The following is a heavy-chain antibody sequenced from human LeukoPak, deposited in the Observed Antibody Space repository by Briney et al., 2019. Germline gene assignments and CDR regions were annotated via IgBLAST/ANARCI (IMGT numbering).Heavy chain of an antibody. CDR3: AKIAGRGYFDY. D-gene: IGHD3-10*01. CDR1: GGTFSSYA. V-gene: IGHV1-69*06. J-gene: IGHJ4*02. CDR2: IIPIFGTA. Sequence: SVKVSCKASGGTFSSYAISWVRQAPGQGLEWMGGIIPIFGTANYAQKFQGRVTMTEDTSTDTAYMELSSLRSEDTAVYYCAKIAGRGYFDYWGQGTLVTVSS.